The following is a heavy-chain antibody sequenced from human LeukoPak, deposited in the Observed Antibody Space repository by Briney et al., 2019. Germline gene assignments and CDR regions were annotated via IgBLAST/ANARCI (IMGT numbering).Heavy chain of an antibody. V-gene: IGHV4-39*07. CDR3: VRSKWEPGAWGGGDDNRFET. CDR1: GGPVSTSPYY. J-gene: IGHJ5*02. Sequence: SETLSLTCSVPGGPVSTSPYYWGWIRQPPGKGLEWIGSVYFYGSSYDNPSLQSRLTLSVDTSKNQISLKLTSATAADTAVYYCVRSKWEPGAWGGGDDNRFETWGQGIQVTVAS. CDR2: VYFYGSS. D-gene: IGHD1-26*01.